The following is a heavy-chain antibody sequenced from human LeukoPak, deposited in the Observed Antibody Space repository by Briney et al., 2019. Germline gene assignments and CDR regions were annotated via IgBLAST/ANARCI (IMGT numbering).Heavy chain of an antibody. D-gene: IGHD6-13*01. V-gene: IGHV3-33*01. Sequence: PGGSLRLSCAASGFTFSSYGMHWVRQAPGKGLEWVAVIWYDVSNKYYADSVKGRFTISRDNSKNTLYLQMNSLRAEDTAVYYCARDHPSSSWSNYYYSMDVWGQGTTVTVSS. CDR3: ARDHPSSSWSNYYYSMDV. CDR1: GFTFSSYG. J-gene: IGHJ6*02. CDR2: IWYDVSNK.